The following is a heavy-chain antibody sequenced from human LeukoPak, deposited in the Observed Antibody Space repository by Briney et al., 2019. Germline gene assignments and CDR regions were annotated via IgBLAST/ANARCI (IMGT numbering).Heavy chain of an antibody. D-gene: IGHD4-17*01. CDR3: ARDSYGDYEYYYGMDV. Sequence: SETLSLTCTVSGGSISSSSYYWGWIRQPPGKGLEWIGSIYYSGSTYYNPSLKSRVTISVDTSKNQFSLKLSSVTAADTAVYYCARDSYGDYEYYYGMDVWGQGTTVTVSS. CDR2: IYYSGST. J-gene: IGHJ6*02. V-gene: IGHV4-39*07. CDR1: GGSISSSSYY.